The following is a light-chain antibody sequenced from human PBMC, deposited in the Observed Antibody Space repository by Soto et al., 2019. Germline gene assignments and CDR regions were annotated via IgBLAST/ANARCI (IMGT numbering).Light chain of an antibody. J-gene: IGKJ1*01. Sequence: DIQMTQSPSTLSASVGDRVTITCRASQSISSWLAWYQQKPGRAPKLLIYKASSLETGVPSRFSGSGSGTEFTLTISCLQPDDFASYYCQQYGSSSPWTCGQGTKVEIK. CDR1: QSISSW. V-gene: IGKV1-5*03. CDR2: KAS. CDR3: QQYGSSSPWT.